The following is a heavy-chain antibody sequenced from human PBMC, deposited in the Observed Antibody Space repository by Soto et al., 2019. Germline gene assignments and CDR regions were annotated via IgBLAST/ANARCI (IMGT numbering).Heavy chain of an antibody. Sequence: ASVKVSCKASGYTFTSYYMHWVRQAPGQGLEWMGIINPSGGSTSYAQKFQGRVTMTRDTSTSTVYMELSSLRSEDMAVYYCARDLAMGPAGSYYYYHYHMDVWGKGTTVTVSS. CDR3: ARDLAMGPAGSYYYYHYHMDV. CDR2: INPSGGST. J-gene: IGHJ6*03. V-gene: IGHV1-46*03. CDR1: GYTFTSYY. D-gene: IGHD3-16*01.